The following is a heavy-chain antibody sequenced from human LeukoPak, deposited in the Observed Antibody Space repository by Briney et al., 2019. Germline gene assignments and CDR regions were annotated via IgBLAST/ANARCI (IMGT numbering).Heavy chain of an antibody. CDR3: AREGSGWYLWGSDAFDI. J-gene: IGHJ3*02. V-gene: IGHV3-30*02. D-gene: IGHD6-19*01. Sequence: GGSLRLSCAASGFTFNYYNMNWVRQAPGKGLEWVAFIRYDGSNKYYADSVKGRFTISRDNAKNSLYLQMNSLRAEDTAVYYCAREGSGWYLWGSDAFDIWGQGTMVTVSS. CDR1: GFTFNYYN. CDR2: IRYDGSNK.